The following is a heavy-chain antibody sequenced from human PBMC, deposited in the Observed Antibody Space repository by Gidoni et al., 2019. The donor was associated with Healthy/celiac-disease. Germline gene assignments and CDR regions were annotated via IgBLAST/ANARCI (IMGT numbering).Heavy chain of an antibody. J-gene: IGHJ4*02. Sequence: QVQLQQWGAGLLKPSETLSLTCAVYGGSFSGYYWSWIRQPPGKGLEWIGEINHSGSTNYNPSLKSRVTISVDTSKNQFSLKLSSVTAADTAVYYCARVESSSHPDDYWGQGTLVTVSS. CDR2: INHSGST. D-gene: IGHD6-6*01. V-gene: IGHV4-34*01. CDR3: ARVESSSHPDDY. CDR1: GGSFSGYY.